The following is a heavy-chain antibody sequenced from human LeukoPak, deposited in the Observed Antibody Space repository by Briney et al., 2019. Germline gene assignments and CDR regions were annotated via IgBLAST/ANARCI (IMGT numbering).Heavy chain of an antibody. V-gene: IGHV1-2*02. CDR1: GYSFTGYF. Sequence: ASVKVSCKTSGYSFTGYFMHWVRQAPGQGLEWMGWINPNSADTKYAQRFQGRVTMTRDTSINTAYMELRRLTSDDTAVYYCARLQADYWGQGTLVTVSS. CDR2: INPNSADT. CDR3: ARLQADY. J-gene: IGHJ4*02.